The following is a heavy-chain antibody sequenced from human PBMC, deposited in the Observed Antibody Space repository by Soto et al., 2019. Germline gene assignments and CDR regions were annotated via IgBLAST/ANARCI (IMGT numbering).Heavy chain of an antibody. J-gene: IGHJ6*02. Sequence: GGSLRLSCAASGFTFSNYAMSWVRQAPGKGLEWVSGLSGSGNSAYYADSVKGRFTISRDNSKNTLYLQMNSLRADDTAVYYCAKHVFGDYGMDVWGQGTTVTVSS. CDR1: GFTFSNYA. V-gene: IGHV3-23*01. CDR3: AKHVFGDYGMDV. CDR2: LSGSGNSA. D-gene: IGHD3-16*01.